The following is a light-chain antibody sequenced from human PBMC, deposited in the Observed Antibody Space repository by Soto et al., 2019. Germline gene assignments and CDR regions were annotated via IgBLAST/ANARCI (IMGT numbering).Light chain of an antibody. CDR2: AAS. CDR3: QQYGSSPWT. Sequence: EILLTQSPGPLSFSPGERATLSCRASQLVSSNFLAWYQQKPGQAPRLLIYAASTRATATPGRFSGSESGTDFTLTISGLEPEDEAVYYCQQYGSSPWTFGQGTKVEVK. CDR1: QLVSSNF. V-gene: IGKV3-20*01. J-gene: IGKJ1*01.